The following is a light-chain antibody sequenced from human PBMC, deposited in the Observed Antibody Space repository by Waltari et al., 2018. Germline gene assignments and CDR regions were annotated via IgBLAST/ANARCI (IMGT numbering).Light chain of an antibody. Sequence: DIVMTQSSDSPAVSLGGRATINCKSRQSLLYSSNNKNNLGWYQQKPGHPPKLLIYWASTRESGVPDRFSGSGSGIHFTLTICSLQAEDVAVYYCQQYYNTPRTFGQGTKVEIK. CDR2: WAS. J-gene: IGKJ1*01. CDR3: QQYYNTPRT. V-gene: IGKV4-1*01. CDR1: QSLLYSSNNKNN.